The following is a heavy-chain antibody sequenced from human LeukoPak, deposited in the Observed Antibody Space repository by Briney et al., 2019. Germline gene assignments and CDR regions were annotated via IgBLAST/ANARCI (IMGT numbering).Heavy chain of an antibody. Sequence: SVKVSRKASGGTFSSYAISWVRQAPGQGLEWMGGIIPIFGTANYAQKFQGRVTITTDESTSTAYMELSSLRSEDTAVYYCASSTNLLAAAGANYYYYMDVWGKGTTVTVSS. CDR2: IIPIFGTA. CDR3: ASSTNLLAAAGANYYYYMDV. V-gene: IGHV1-69*05. J-gene: IGHJ6*03. CDR1: GGTFSSYA. D-gene: IGHD6-13*01.